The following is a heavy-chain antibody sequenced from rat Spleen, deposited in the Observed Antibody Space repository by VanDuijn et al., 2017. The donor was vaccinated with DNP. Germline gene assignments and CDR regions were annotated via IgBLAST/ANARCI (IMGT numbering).Heavy chain of an antibody. J-gene: IGHJ2*01. CDR2: ISPGGGIT. D-gene: IGHD4-3*01. Sequence: EVQLVESGGGPVQPGRSLKLSCVASGFIFSNYWMTWIRQAPGKGLEWVASISPGGGITYYRDSVRGRFTISRDNAQSTLYLQMTKLGPEDTAIYYCVREELGVRDWGQGVMVTVSS. V-gene: IGHV5-31*01. CDR1: GFIFSNYW. CDR3: VREELGVRD.